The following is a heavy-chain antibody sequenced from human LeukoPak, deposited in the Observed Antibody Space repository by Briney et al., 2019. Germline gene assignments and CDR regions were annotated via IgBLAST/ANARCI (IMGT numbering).Heavy chain of an antibody. D-gene: IGHD3-22*01. Sequence: PGGSLRLACADRGVAFGSYEMNWLRQSPGKGLEWVSYISSSGSTIYCADSVKGRFTISRDNAKNSLYLQINSLRAEDTAVYYCARDSPTTYYSESSGYRLFDYWGQGTLVTASS. V-gene: IGHV3-48*03. CDR1: GVAFGSYE. J-gene: IGHJ4*02. CDR3: ARDSPTTYYSESSGYRLFDY. CDR2: ISSSGSTI.